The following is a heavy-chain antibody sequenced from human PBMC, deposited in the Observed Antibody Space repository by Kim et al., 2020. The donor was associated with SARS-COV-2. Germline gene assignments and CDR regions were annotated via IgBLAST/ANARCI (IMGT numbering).Heavy chain of an antibody. CDR3: ARAPNDFWSGYPYYFDY. CDR2: IYYSGNT. Sequence: SETLSLTCTVSGGSVSSGSYFGSWRRQPPGKGLEWIGYIYYSGNTNYNPSLKSRVTMSVDTSKNQFSLKLRSVTAADTAVYYCARAPNDFWSGYPYYFDYWGQGTLVTVSS. D-gene: IGHD3-3*01. CDR1: GGSVSSGSYF. V-gene: IGHV4-61*01. J-gene: IGHJ4*02.